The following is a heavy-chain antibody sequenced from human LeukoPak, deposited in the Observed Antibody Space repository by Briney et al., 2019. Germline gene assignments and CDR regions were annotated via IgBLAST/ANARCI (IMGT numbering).Heavy chain of an antibody. CDR2: ISSSSSYI. CDR1: GFTFSSYA. D-gene: IGHD5/OR15-5a*01. V-gene: IGHV3-21*01. J-gene: IGHJ3*02. Sequence: GGSLRLSCAASGFTFSSYAMYWVRQAPGKGLEWVSSISSSSSYIYYADSVKGRFTISRDNAKNSLYLQMNSLRAEDTAVYYCARDIVSWEHWGAFDIWGQGTMVTVSS. CDR3: ARDIVSWEHWGAFDI.